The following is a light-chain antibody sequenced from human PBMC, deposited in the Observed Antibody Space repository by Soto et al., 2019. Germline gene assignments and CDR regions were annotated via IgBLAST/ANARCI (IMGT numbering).Light chain of an antibody. Sequence: ELVMTQSPATLSVSPGERATLSCRASQSITNDLAWYQQRPGQAPRLLIYGASNRATGVPARFSGSGSGTDFTLTISSLEPEDFAVYYCQQYGNSPITFGQGTRLEIK. CDR1: QSITND. CDR3: QQYGNSPIT. CDR2: GAS. V-gene: IGKV3-15*01. J-gene: IGKJ5*01.